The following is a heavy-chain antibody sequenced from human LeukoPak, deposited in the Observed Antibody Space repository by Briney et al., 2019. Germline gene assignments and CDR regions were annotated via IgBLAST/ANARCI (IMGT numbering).Heavy chain of an antibody. CDR3: ASSTWYYYDSSGHFDY. V-gene: IGHV3-23*01. CDR1: GFTFSGYA. D-gene: IGHD3-22*01. CDR2: ISGSGGST. J-gene: IGHJ4*02. Sequence: GGSLRLSCAASGFTFSGYAMSWVRQAPGKGLEWVSAISGSGGSTYYADSVKGRFTISRDNSKNTLYLQMNSLRAEDTAVYYCASSTWYYYDSSGHFDYWGQGTLVTVSS.